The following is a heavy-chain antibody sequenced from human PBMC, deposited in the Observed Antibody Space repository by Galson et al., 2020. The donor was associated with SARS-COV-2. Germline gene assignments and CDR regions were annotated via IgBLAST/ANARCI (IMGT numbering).Heavy chain of an antibody. V-gene: IGHV4-34*01. Sequence: SETLSLTCAVYGGSFSAYSWTWIRQSPGKGLEWIGEVNIGGNSNYSPSLKSRVNLSVDTSKNQFSLNLRSVTAADTAVYYCARGHRGVVPSPVLGLGPFYSFYYMDVWAKGTTVTVS. D-gene: IGHD3-10*01. CDR1: GGSFSAYS. CDR2: VNIGGNS. CDR3: ARGHRGVVPSPVLGLGPFYSFYYMDV. J-gene: IGHJ6*03.